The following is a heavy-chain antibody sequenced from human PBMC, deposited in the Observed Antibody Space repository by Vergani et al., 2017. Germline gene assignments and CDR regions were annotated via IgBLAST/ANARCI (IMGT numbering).Heavy chain of an antibody. D-gene: IGHD3-9*01. CDR2: INPSGGHT. J-gene: IGHJ4*02. CDR1: GYTFSNYY. V-gene: IGHV1-46*03. Sequence: QVQVVQSGAEVKKSGASVKVSCKTSGYTFSNYYMHWVRQAHGQGLEWMGIINPSGGHTNYAQKFQGKVTMTRDTSTSTVYMELSSLRSEDTAIYYCARGYYGILTGYRYWGQGTLVTVSA. CDR3: ARGYYGILTGYRY.